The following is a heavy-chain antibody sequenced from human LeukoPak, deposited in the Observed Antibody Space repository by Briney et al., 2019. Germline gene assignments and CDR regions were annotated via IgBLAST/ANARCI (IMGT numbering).Heavy chain of an antibody. CDR3: ARRAYQKAAAGHRGGYFDY. V-gene: IGHV1-46*01. D-gene: IGHD6-25*01. J-gene: IGHJ4*02. CDR1: GYTFTTYY. CDR2: INPSGGST. Sequence: ASVKVSCKASGYTFTTYYIHWVRQAPGQGLEWMGIINPSGGSTTYTQKFQGRVTMTRDTSTSTVYMELSSLRSEDTAVYYCARRAYQKAAAGHRGGYFDYWGQGTLVTVSS.